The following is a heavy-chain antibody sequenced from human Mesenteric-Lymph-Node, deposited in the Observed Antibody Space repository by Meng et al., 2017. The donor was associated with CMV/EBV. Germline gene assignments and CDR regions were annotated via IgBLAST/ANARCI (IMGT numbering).Heavy chain of an antibody. J-gene: IGHJ4*02. V-gene: IGHV6-1*01. CDR2: ACYRSKWYN. D-gene: IGHD3-22*01. CDR3: ARDLYYYDSSGYSYFDY. CDR1: SSNSAA. Sequence: SSNSAAWDWIRQSPSRGIGWLGRACYRSKWYNDYAVSAKGQITINPDTSKNQFSLQLNSVTPEDTAVYYCARDLYYYDSSGYSYFDYWGQGTLVTVSS.